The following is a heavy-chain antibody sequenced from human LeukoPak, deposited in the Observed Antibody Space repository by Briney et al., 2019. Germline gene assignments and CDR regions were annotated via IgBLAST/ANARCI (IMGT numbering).Heavy chain of an antibody. D-gene: IGHD5-12*01. CDR1: GYSISSGYC. CDR2: IYHSGST. Sequence: SETLSLTCAVSGYSISSGYCWGWIRPPPGKGLEWIGSIYHSGSTYYNPSLKSRVTISVDTSKNQFSLKLSSVTAADTAVYYCARVDGPVGPWGQGTLVTVSS. J-gene: IGHJ5*02. CDR3: ARVDGPVGP. V-gene: IGHV4-38-2*01.